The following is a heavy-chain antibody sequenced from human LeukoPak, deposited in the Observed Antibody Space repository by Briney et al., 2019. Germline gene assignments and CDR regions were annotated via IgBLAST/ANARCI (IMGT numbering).Heavy chain of an antibody. CDR2: ITGRGETT. Sequence: HAGGSLRLSCAASGFTFSISAMSWVRQAPGKGLEWVSGITGRGETTYYTDSVTGRFTVSRDNSKNTLYLQMNSLRAEDTALYYCAKDASLRGVAEFGYWGQGTLVTVSS. CDR1: GFTFSISA. V-gene: IGHV3-23*01. CDR3: AKDASLRGVAEFGY. D-gene: IGHD3-10*01. J-gene: IGHJ4*02.